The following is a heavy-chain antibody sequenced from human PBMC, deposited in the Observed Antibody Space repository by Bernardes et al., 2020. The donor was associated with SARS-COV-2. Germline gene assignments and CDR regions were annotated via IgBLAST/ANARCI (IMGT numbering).Heavy chain of an antibody. CDR1: ECTRTELS. CDR2: FDPEDGET. J-gene: IGHJ4*02. CDR3: ATGPAVAEEVFDY. Sequence: ASMKVSCKVSECTRTELSMHWVRQAPGNGLEWVGGFDPEDGETIYAQQFQGRVTMTEDTSTDTAYMELSSLRSEDTAVYYCATGPAVAEEVFDYWGQGTLVTVSS. V-gene: IGHV1-24*01. D-gene: IGHD6-19*01.